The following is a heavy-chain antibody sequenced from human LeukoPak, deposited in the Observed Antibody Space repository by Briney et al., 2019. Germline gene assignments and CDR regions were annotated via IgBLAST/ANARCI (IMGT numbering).Heavy chain of an antibody. V-gene: IGHV4-59*01. CDR1: GGSISSYY. Sequence: SETLSLTCTVSGGSISSYYWSWIRQPPGKGLEWIGYIYYSGSTNYNPSLKSRVTISVDTSKNQFSLKLSSVTAADTAVYYCARGYGSGSPRDAFDIWGQGTIVTVSS. CDR3: ARGYGSGSPRDAFDI. J-gene: IGHJ3*02. CDR2: IYYSGST. D-gene: IGHD3-10*01.